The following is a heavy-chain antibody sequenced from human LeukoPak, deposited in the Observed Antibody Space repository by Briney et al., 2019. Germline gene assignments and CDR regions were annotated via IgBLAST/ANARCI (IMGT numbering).Heavy chain of an antibody. CDR3: ARDGRVFYYDSSGYPGGLDY. D-gene: IGHD3-22*01. CDR2: IYHSGST. J-gene: IGHJ4*02. V-gene: IGHV4-4*02. Sequence: SGTLSLTCAVSGGSISSSNWWSWVRQPPGKGLEWIGEIYHSGSTNYNPSLKSRVTISVDKSKNQFSLKLSSVTAADTAVYYCARDGRVFYYDSSGYPGGLDYWGQGTLVTVSS. CDR1: GGSISSSNW.